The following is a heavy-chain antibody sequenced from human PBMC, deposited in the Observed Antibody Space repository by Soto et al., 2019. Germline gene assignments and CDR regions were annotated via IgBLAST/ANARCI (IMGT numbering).Heavy chain of an antibody. D-gene: IGHD2-2*02. CDR1: GGTFSSYA. V-gene: IGHV1-69*06. CDR3: ARGYCSSTSCYTGIPKLYYYYYGMDV. J-gene: IGHJ6*02. CDR2: IIPIFGTA. Sequence: ASVKVSCKASGGTFSSYAISWVRQAPGQGLEWMGGIIPIFGTANYAQKFQGRVTITADKSTSTAYMELSSLRSEDTAVYYCARGYCSSTSCYTGIPKLYYYYYGMDVWGQGTTVTVSS.